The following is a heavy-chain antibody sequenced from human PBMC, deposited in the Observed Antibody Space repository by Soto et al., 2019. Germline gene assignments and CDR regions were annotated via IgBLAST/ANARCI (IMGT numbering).Heavy chain of an antibody. D-gene: IGHD5-18*01. Sequence: QVQLQESGPGLVKPSQTLSLTCTVSGGSISSGGYYWSWIRQHPGKGLEWIGYIYYSGSTYYNLSLKRRVTISVDTSKNQFSLKLSSVTAADTAVYYCARFGYSYGFGYFDYLGQGTLVTVSS. CDR3: ARFGYSYGFGYFDY. J-gene: IGHJ4*02. CDR1: GGSISSGGYY. V-gene: IGHV4-31*03. CDR2: IYYSGST.